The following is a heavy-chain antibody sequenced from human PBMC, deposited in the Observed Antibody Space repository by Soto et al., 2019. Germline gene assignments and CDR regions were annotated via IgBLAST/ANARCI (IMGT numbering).Heavy chain of an antibody. V-gene: IGHV4-59*08. Sequence: SETLSLTCTVSGDSIGNYYWSWIRQPPGKGLEWIGYIYYSGSTNYNPSLKSRVTISVDASKNQFSLKLNSVTAADTAVYYCARHLWVGTSWYLGAFDIWGQGTMVTVSS. D-gene: IGHD6-13*01. J-gene: IGHJ3*02. CDR3: ARHLWVGTSWYLGAFDI. CDR1: GDSIGNYY. CDR2: IYYSGST.